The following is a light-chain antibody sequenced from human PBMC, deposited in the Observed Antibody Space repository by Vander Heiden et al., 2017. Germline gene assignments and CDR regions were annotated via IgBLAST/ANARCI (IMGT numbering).Light chain of an antibody. CDR1: SSDVGGYNY. J-gene: IGLJ1*01. V-gene: IGLV2-8*01. CDR3: SSYAGSNNLYV. Sequence: QSALTPPPSASGSPGQSVTISCTGTSSDVGGYNYVSWYQQHPGKAPKLMIYEVSKRPSGVPDRFSGSKSGNTASLTVSGLQAEDEADYYCSSYAGSNNLYVFGTGTKVTVL. CDR2: EVS.